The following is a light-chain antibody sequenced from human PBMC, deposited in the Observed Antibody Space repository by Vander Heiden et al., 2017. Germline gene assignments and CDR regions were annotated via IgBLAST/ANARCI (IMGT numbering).Light chain of an antibody. CDR3: RQSHSSPFT. Sequence: DIQMAQSPSSLSASVGDSVTITCRASRTVRSYVNWYQQRPGEAPRLLIYSASNLQSGVPSRFSGSGFGTGFTLSISSLQPEDFATYYCRQSHSSPFTFGPGTTVDIK. CDR2: SAS. CDR1: RTVRSY. V-gene: IGKV1-39*01. J-gene: IGKJ3*01.